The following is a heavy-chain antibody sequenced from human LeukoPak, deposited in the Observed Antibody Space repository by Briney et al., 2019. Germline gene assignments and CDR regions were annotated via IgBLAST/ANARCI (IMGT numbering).Heavy chain of an antibody. CDR3: ARDLNWPGP. CDR2: IKYDGTME. CDR1: RFTFSTSW. V-gene: IGHV3-7*03. J-gene: IGHJ5*02. Sequence: PGGSLRLSCVASRFTFSTSWMTWVRQAPGKGLEFVAGIKYDGTMESYVDSVNGRFTISRDNAKNSLYLQMNSPRVDDTAVYYCARDLNWPGPWGQGTLVTVSS. D-gene: IGHD5-24*01.